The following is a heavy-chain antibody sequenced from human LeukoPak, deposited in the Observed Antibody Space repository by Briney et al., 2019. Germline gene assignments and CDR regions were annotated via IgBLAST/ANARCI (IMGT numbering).Heavy chain of an antibody. Sequence: GGSLRLSCTASGFTFGDYAMSWVRQAPGKGLEWVGFIRSKTFGETTQYAASVKGRFTISRDDSKSIAYPQMNSLKTEDTAVYYCTRSITFIAYWGQGTLVTVSS. CDR2: IRSKTFGETT. V-gene: IGHV3-49*04. CDR1: GFTFGDYA. CDR3: TRSITFIAY. J-gene: IGHJ4*02. D-gene: IGHD3-22*01.